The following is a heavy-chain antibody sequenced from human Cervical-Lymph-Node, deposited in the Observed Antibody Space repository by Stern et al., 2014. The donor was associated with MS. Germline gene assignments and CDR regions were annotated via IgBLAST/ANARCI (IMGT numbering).Heavy chain of an antibody. CDR2: VVVGSGNT. V-gene: IGHV1-58*01. D-gene: IGHD3-22*01. CDR1: GFTFTSSA. J-gene: IGHJ3*02. CDR3: AAEPMYYSDSVGAFDI. Sequence: QLVQSGPEVKKPGTSVKVSCKASGFTFTSSAVRWVRQARGQRLEWIGWVVVGSGNTNYAQKFQERVTITRDMSTSTAYMELSSLRSEDTAVYYCAAEPMYYSDSVGAFDIWGQGTMVTVSS.